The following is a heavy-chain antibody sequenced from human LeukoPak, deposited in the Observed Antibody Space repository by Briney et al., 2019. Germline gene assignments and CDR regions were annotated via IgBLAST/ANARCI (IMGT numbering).Heavy chain of an antibody. CDR3: ARGSGPGVTTIDS. V-gene: IGHV3-13*01. CDR2: FHTDGGT. Sequence: PGGSLRLSCAASGFTFSSYDMHWVRQAPGEGLEWVSAFHTDGGTYYLDSVKGRFTISREDAKNSLYLQMNTQRAGDTAVYYCARGSGPGVTTIDSWGQGTLVIVSS. CDR1: GFTFSSYD. D-gene: IGHD4-17*01. J-gene: IGHJ4*02.